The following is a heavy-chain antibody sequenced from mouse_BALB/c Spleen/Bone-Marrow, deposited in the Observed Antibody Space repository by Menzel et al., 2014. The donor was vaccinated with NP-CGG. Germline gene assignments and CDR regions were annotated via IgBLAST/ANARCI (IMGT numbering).Heavy chain of an antibody. J-gene: IGHJ4*01. CDR1: GYTFXSYY. CDR3: TRSRRAMDH. CDR2: INPSNGGT. Sequence: QVQLQQSGAELVKPGASVKLSCKASGYTFXSYYMCWVKQRPGQGLEWIGEINPSNGGTNFNEKFKSKATLTVDKSSSTAYMSLSSLTSEDSAVYYCTRSRRAMDHWGQGTSVTVSS. D-gene: IGHD2-12*01. V-gene: IGHV1S81*02.